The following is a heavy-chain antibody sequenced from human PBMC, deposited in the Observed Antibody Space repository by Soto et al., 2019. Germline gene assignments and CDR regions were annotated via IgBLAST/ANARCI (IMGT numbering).Heavy chain of an antibody. V-gene: IGHV4-39*01. CDR2: INYSGST. CDR1: GGSINGNNYY. CDR3: ARQVATGFGY. Sequence: PSETPSLTCSVSGGSINGNNYYWGWIRQPPGKGLEWIGSINYSGSTHYNPSLKSRLTISVDTSKNQFSLRLTSVTAADTAVYYCARQVATGFGYWGQGILVTVSS. D-gene: IGHD1-1*01. J-gene: IGHJ4*02.